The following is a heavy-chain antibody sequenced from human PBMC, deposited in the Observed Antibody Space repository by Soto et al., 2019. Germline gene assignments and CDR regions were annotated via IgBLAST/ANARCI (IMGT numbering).Heavy chain of an antibody. CDR2: IYYSGST. Sequence: QVQLHESGPGLVKPSQTLSLTCTVSGGSISSGAYYWSWIRQPPGKGLEWIEYIYYSGSTYYNPSLKSRVTISVDTSKSQFSLKLSSVTAADTAVYYCARAGGYYDSSGYYRSTRVDYWGQGTLVTVSS. CDR3: ARAGGYYDSSGYYRSTRVDY. J-gene: IGHJ4*02. V-gene: IGHV4-30-4*01. CDR1: GGSISSGAYY. D-gene: IGHD3-22*01.